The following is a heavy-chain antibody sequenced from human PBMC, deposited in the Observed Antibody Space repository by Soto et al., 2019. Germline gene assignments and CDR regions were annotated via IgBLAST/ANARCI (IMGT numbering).Heavy chain of an antibody. J-gene: IGHJ4*02. CDR2: ISAHNGNT. CDR1: GYTFTSYG. V-gene: IGHV1-18*01. Sequence: QVHLVQSGAEVKKPGASVKVSCKASGYTFTSYGITWVRQITGQGLEWMGWISAHNGNTDYAQKLQGRVIVTRDTSTSTAYMELRSLISDDTAVYYCARGRYGDYWGQGALVTVSS. D-gene: IGHD1-1*01. CDR3: ARGRYGDY.